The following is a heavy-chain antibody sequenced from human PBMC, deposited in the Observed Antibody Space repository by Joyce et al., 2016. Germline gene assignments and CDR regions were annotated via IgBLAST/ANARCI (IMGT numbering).Heavy chain of an antibody. Sequence: QVQLVESGGGVVQPGRSLRLSCAASGLTLSNYGVHWVRQAPGKGLEWVEVISNDGIYKYYADSVKGRFTISRDNSKNTVFLEMNSLRTEDTAVYYCAKILTATYSSGWFLDYWGQGTLVTVSS. CDR3: AKILTATYSSGWFLDY. CDR1: GLTLSNYG. V-gene: IGHV3-30*18. D-gene: IGHD6-25*01. CDR2: ISNDGIYK. J-gene: IGHJ4*02.